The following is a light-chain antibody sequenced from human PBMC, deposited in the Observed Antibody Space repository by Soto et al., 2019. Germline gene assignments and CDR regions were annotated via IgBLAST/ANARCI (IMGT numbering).Light chain of an antibody. CDR2: DVS. J-gene: IGLJ1*01. Sequence: QSALTQPASVSGSPGQSINISCNGTSSDVGGYNYVSWYQHHPGKAPKLIIYDVSNRPSGVSNPFSGSKSGNTASLTISGLQPEDEADYYCSSYTTSNTRQIVFGTGTKLTVL. V-gene: IGLV2-14*03. CDR3: SSYTTSNTRQIV. CDR1: SSDVGGYNY.